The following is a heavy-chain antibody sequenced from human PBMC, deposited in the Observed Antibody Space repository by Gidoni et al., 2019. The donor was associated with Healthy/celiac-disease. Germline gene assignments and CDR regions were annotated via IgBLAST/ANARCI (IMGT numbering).Heavy chain of an antibody. V-gene: IGHV3-30-3*01. CDR2: ISYDGSNN. D-gene: IGHD5-18*01. CDR3: AREYTAMVSYGMDV. CDR1: GCAVRSYA. J-gene: IGHJ6*02. Sequence: QVQLVESGGGVVQPGRSLRRACAASGCAVRSYAMHWVRPAPGKGLGWVPVISYDGSNNSYADSVQGRFTLSRDNSKNTLYLPMNRLRAADTAVYYCAREYTAMVSYGMDVWGQGTTVTVSS.